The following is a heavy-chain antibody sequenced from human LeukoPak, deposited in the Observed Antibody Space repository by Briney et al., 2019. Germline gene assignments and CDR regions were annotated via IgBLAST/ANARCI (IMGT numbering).Heavy chain of an antibody. CDR2: IKQDGSEK. Sequence: PGGSLRLSCAASGFTFSSYWMSWVRQAPGKGLEWVANIKQDGSEKYYVDSVKGRFTISRDNAKNSLYLQMNSLRAEDTAVYYCARDKGGYDDAFDIWGQGTMVTVSS. J-gene: IGHJ3*02. V-gene: IGHV3-7*01. D-gene: IGHD5-12*01. CDR3: ARDKGGYDDAFDI. CDR1: GFTFSSYW.